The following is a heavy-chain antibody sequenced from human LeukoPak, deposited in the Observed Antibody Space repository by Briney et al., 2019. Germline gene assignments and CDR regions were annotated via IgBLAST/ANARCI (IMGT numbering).Heavy chain of an antibody. D-gene: IGHD4/OR15-4a*01. J-gene: IGHJ4*02. CDR3: ARRAGAYSHPYDY. CDR2: IYSDNT. Sequence: TGGSLRLSCAASGFTFSRHGMSWVRQAPGKGLEWVSFIYSDNTHYSDSVKGRFTISRDNSKNTLYLQMNSLRAEDTAVYYCARRAGAYSHPYDYWGQGTLVTVSS. V-gene: IGHV3-53*01. CDR1: GFTFSRHG.